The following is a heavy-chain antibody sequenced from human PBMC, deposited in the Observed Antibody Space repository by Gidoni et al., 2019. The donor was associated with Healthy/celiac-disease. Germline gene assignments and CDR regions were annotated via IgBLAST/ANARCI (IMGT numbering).Heavy chain of an antibody. CDR3: ARDNVRGRYCSGGSCYGPNWFDP. Sequence: QVQLQESGPGLVKPSETLSLTCTVSGGSISSYYWSWIRQPPGKGLEWIGYIYYSGSTNYNPSLKSRVTISVDTSKNQFSLKLSSVTAADTAVYYCARDNVRGRYCSGGSCYGPNWFDPWGQGTLVTVSS. CDR2: IYYSGST. V-gene: IGHV4-59*01. CDR1: GGSISSYY. D-gene: IGHD2-15*01. J-gene: IGHJ5*02.